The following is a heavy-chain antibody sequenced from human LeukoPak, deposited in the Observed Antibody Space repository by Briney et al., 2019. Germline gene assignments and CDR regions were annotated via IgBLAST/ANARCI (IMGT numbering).Heavy chain of an antibody. Sequence: PGGSLRLSCAASGLTFSTHWMTWVRQAPGKGLEWLANIGGDGGKKFYVDSVKGRFTISRDNADNSLYLQMNSLRAEDTAVYYCARSLRNAFDIWGQGTMVTVSS. J-gene: IGHJ3*02. D-gene: IGHD3-3*01. CDR1: GLTFSTHW. CDR2: IGGDGGKK. CDR3: ARSLRNAFDI. V-gene: IGHV3-7*01.